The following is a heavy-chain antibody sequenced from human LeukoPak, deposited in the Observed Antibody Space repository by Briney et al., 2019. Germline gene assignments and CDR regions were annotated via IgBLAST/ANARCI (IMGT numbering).Heavy chain of an antibody. CDR3: AKDRTAARPYYFDY. CDR1: GFTFSSYA. Sequence: QSGRSLRLSCAASGFTFSSYAMSWVRQAPGKWLEWVSAISGSGGSTYYADSVKGRFTISRDNSKNTLYLQMNSLRAEDTAVYYCAKDRTAARPYYFDYWGQGTLVTVSS. J-gene: IGHJ4*02. CDR2: ISGSGGST. D-gene: IGHD6-6*01. V-gene: IGHV3-23*01.